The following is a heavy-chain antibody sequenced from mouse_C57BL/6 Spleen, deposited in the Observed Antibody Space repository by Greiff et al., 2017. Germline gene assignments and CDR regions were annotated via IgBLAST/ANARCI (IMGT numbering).Heavy chain of an antibody. J-gene: IGHJ4*01. D-gene: IGHD4-1*01. CDR3: ARRTGTLYYYAMDY. CDR2: ISSGGSYT. Sequence: EVQRVESGGDLVKPGGSLKLSCAASGFTFSSYGMSWVRQTPDKRLEWVATISSGGSYTYYPDSVKGRFTISRDNAKNTLYLQMSSLKSEDTAMYYCARRTGTLYYYAMDYWGQGTSVTVSS. V-gene: IGHV5-6*01. CDR1: GFTFSSYG.